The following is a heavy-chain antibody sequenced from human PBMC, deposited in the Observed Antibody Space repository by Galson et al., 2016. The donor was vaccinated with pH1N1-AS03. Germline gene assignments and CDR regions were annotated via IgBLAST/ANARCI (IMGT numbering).Heavy chain of an antibody. CDR2: ISHSGNT. Sequence: ETLSLTCAVSGYSISSGFHWAWVRQPPSKGLEWIGTISHSGNTYYNPSLKSRVTMSVDTYKNKSSLKLSSVTAADAAVYYCARFSGSYQFDYWGQGTLVTVSS. CDR1: GYSISSGFH. CDR3: ARFSGSYQFDY. V-gene: IGHV4-38-2*01. J-gene: IGHJ4*02. D-gene: IGHD1-26*01.